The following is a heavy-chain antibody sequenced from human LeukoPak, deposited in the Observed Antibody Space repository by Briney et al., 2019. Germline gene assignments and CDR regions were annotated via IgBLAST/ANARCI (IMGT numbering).Heavy chain of an antibody. J-gene: IGHJ1*01. Sequence: ASVKVSCKASGYTFTGYYMHWVRQAPGQGLEWMGWINPNSGGTNYAQKFQGRVTMTRDTSISTAYMELSRLRPDDTAVYYCARAPTAYYDFWSGYLTEYFQHWGQGTLVTVSS. CDR1: GYTFTGYY. CDR2: INPNSGGT. CDR3: ARAPTAYYDFWSGYLTEYFQH. V-gene: IGHV1-2*02. D-gene: IGHD3-3*01.